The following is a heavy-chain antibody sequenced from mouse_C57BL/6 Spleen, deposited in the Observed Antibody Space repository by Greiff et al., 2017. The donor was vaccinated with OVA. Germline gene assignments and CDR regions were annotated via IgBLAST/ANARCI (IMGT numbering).Heavy chain of an antibody. Sequence: QVQLQQPGAELVKPGATVKMSCKASGYTFTSYWITWVKQRPGQGLEWIGDIYPGSGSTNYNEKFKSKATLTVDTSSSTAYMQLSSLTSEDSAVYYCAGRVIYDGYYGAMEYWGQGTSVTVSS. CDR1: GYTFTSYW. CDR3: AGRVIYDGYYGAMEY. V-gene: IGHV1-55*01. J-gene: IGHJ4*01. CDR2: IYPGSGST. D-gene: IGHD2-3*01.